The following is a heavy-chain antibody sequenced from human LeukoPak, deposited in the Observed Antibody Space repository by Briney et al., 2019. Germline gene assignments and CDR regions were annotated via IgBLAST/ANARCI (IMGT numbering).Heavy chain of an antibody. CDR1: GGSMSSSY. CDR3: ARGTILWFGELLSYNWFDP. D-gene: IGHD3-10*01. J-gene: IGHJ5*02. CDR2: IYSTGNT. V-gene: IGHV4-59*12. Sequence: SETLSLSCTVSGGSMSSSYGSWVRQPPGKGLEWIAYIYSTGNTKYNPSLASRVTISLDTSKNQFSLKLSSVTAADTAVYYCARGTILWFGELLSYNWFDPWGQGTLVTVSS.